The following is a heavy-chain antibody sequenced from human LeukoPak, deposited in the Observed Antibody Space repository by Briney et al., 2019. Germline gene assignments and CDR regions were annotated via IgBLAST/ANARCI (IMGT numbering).Heavy chain of an antibody. Sequence: ASVKVSCKASGYTSTSYDINWVRQATGQGLEWMGWMNPNSGNTGYAQKFQGRVTMTRNTSISTAYMELSSLRSEDTAVYYCARKNYDFWSGYSHYYYMDVWGKGTTVTVSS. J-gene: IGHJ6*03. CDR3: ARKNYDFWSGYSHYYYMDV. D-gene: IGHD3-3*01. CDR2: MNPNSGNT. CDR1: GYTSTSYD. V-gene: IGHV1-8*01.